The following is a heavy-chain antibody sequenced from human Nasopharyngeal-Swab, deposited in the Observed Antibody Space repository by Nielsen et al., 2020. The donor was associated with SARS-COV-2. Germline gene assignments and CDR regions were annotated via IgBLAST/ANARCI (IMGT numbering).Heavy chain of an antibody. CDR2: IYYSGST. CDR3: ARGKAVTYDY. J-gene: IGHJ4*02. CDR1: GGSISAYP. V-gene: IGHV4-59*01. D-gene: IGHD4-17*01. Sequence: SETLSLTCTVSGGSISAYPWSWIRQPPGKGLEWIGYIYYSGSTNYNPSLKSRVTISVDSSKNQFSLKLSSVTAADTAVYYCARGKAVTYDYWGQGTLVTSPQ.